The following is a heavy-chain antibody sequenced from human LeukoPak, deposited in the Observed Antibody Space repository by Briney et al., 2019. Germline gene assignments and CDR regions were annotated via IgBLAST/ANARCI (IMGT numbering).Heavy chain of an antibody. J-gene: IGHJ4*02. V-gene: IGHV4-61*02. CDR2: IYTSGYT. D-gene: IGHD6-6*01. CDR3: AREQGVLDY. Sequence: SETLSLTCTVSGGSISSGSYYWSWIRQPAGKGLEWIGRIYTSGYTNYNPSLKGRVTISVDTSKNQFSLKLSSATAADTAVYYCAREQGVLDYWGQGALVTGSS. CDR1: GGSISSGSYY.